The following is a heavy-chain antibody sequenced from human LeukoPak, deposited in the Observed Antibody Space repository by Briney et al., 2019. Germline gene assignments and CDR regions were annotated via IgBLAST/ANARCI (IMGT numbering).Heavy chain of an antibody. CDR3: ARDTAIAVAGICDY. CDR2: ISSNGGST. V-gene: IGHV3-64*01. Sequence: GGSLRLSCAASGFTFSSYAMHWVRQAPGKGLEYVSAISSNGGSTYYANSVKGRFTISRDNSKNTLYLQMGSLRAEDMAVYYCARDTAIAVAGICDYWGQGTLVTVSS. CDR1: GFTFSSYA. J-gene: IGHJ4*02. D-gene: IGHD6-19*01.